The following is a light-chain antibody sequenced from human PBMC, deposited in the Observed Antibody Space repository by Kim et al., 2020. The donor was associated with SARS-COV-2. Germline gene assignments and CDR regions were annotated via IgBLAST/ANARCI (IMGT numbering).Light chain of an antibody. CDR1: SGSIASNY. CDR3: QSYDSSNLWV. J-gene: IGLJ3*02. CDR2: EVN. Sequence: NFMLTQPHSVSESPGKTVTISCTRSSGSIASNYVQWYQQRPGSAPTTVIYEVNQRPSGVPDRFSGSIDSSSNSASLTISGLKTEDEADYYCQSYDSSNLWVFGGGTQLTVL. V-gene: IGLV6-57*04.